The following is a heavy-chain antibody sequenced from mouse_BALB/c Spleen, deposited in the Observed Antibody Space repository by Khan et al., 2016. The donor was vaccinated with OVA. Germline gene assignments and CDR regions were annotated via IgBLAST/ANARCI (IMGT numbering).Heavy chain of an antibody. D-gene: IGHD2-1*01. CDR1: GFSLTTYG. V-gene: IGHV2-3*01. CDR2: IWGDGST. Sequence: QVQLKESGPGLVAPSQSLSITCTVSGFSLTTYGVSWVRQPPGKGLEWLGVIWGDGSTNYHSALISRLSISKENSKSQVFLKLNSLQTDDTATFFCVKQNHGTLYAVDYWGQGTSVTVSS. J-gene: IGHJ4*01. CDR3: VKQNHGTLYAVDY.